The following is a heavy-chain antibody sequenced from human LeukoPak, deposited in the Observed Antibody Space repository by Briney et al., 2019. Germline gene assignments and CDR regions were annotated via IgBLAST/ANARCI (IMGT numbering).Heavy chain of an antibody. J-gene: IGHJ6*02. V-gene: IGHV3-11*01. CDR1: GFTFSDYW. Sequence: GGSLRLSCAASGFTFSDYWMSWVRQAPGKGLEWVSYISSSGSTIYYADSVKGRFTISRDNAKNSLYPQMNSLKTEDTAVYYCTRGSITIFGVVIRYGMNVWGQGTTVTVSS. CDR3: TRGSITIFGVVIRYGMNV. D-gene: IGHD3-3*01. CDR2: ISSSGSTI.